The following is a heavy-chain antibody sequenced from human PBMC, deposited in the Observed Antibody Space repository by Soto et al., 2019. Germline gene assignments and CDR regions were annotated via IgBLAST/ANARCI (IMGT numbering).Heavy chain of an antibody. Sequence: PVGSLRLSCVSSVCAFSSYTMNWVRQSPGKGLEWVSSITMSSSTSTIYYADSVKGRFTISRDNAKNTLYLQMNSLRDEDTAVYYCARASTFQRGWGQRTLV. J-gene: IGHJ4*02. V-gene: IGHV3-48*02. CDR3: ARASTFQRG. CDR1: VCAFSSYT. CDR2: ITMSSSTSTI.